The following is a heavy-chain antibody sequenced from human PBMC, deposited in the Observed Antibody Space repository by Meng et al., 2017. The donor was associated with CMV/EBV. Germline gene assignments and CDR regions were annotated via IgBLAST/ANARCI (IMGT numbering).Heavy chain of an antibody. CDR2: IYYSGST. J-gene: IGHJ6*02. D-gene: IGHD3-3*01. CDR1: GGSVSSGSYY. Sequence: SETLSLTCTVSGGSVSSGSYYWSWIRQPPGKGLEWIGYIYYSGSTNYNPSLKSRVTISVDTSKNQFSLKLSFVTAADTAVYYCARGGLFWSGYYPYYYYGMDVWGQGTTVTVSS. CDR3: ARGGLFWSGYYPYYYYGMDV. V-gene: IGHV4-61*01.